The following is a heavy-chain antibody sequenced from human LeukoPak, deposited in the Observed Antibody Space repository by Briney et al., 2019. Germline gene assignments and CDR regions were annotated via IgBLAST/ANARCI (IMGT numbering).Heavy chain of an antibody. J-gene: IGHJ4*02. Sequence: PGGSLRLSCAASGFTFSSYGMHWVRQAPGKGLEWVAVISYDGSNKYYADSVKGRFTIPRDNSKNTLYLQMNSLRAEDTAVYYCAKDRDGDYVFDYWGQGTLVTVSS. CDR1: GFTFSSYG. D-gene: IGHD4-17*01. V-gene: IGHV3-30*18. CDR2: ISYDGSNK. CDR3: AKDRDGDYVFDY.